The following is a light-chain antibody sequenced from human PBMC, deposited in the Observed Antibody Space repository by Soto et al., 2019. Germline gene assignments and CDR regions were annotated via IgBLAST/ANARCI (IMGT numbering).Light chain of an antibody. CDR3: QQYGSPST. J-gene: IGKJ5*01. Sequence: EIVLTQSPGTLSLSPGERATLSCRASQSVSSSYLAWYQQKPGQAPRLLIYGASSRPTGIPDRFSGSGSGTDFTLTISRLEPEDFAVYYCQQYGSPSTFGQGTRLEIK. CDR1: QSVSSSY. V-gene: IGKV3-20*01. CDR2: GAS.